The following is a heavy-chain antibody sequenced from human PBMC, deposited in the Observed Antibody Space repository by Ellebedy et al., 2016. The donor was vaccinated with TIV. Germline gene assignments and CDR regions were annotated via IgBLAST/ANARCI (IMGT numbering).Heavy chain of an antibody. D-gene: IGHD2-8*02. CDR2: ITHSGST. CDR1: GGSFSGNY. CDR3: ASGLGVRKMNAFEI. V-gene: IGHV4-34*01. J-gene: IGHJ3*02. Sequence: MPSETLSLTCAVYGGSFSGNYWSWIRQPPGKGLEWIGEITHSGSTNYHPSLKNRVTRSVDTAKNQFSLRLSSVTAADTALYYCASGLGVRKMNAFEIWGQGTRVTVSS.